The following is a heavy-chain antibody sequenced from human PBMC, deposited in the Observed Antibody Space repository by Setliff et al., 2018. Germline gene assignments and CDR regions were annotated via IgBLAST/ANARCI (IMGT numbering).Heavy chain of an antibody. CDR3: ARSPANGGHDAFDI. V-gene: IGHV3-74*01. CDR2: IKSDGSST. D-gene: IGHD6-25*01. CDR1: GFTLSSYW. J-gene: IGHJ3*02. Sequence: GGSLRLSCAASGFTLSSYWMHWVRQAPGKGLVWVSGIKSDGSSTSYADSVKGRFTISRDNAKNTLFLQMNSLRAEDTAVYYCARSPANGGHDAFDIWGQGTMVTVSS.